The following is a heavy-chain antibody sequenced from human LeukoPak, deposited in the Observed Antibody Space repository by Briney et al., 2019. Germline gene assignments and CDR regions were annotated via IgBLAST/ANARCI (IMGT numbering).Heavy chain of an antibody. CDR3: TKDLGSGSHPDFYYGMDV. CDR2: IKEDGSEK. V-gene: IGHV3-7*03. Sequence: GGSLRLSCAASGFTFSTYWMSWVRQAPGKGLEWVANIKEDGSEKYYGDSVKGRLTISRDNAKSSLFLQMDSLRPEDTALYFCTKDLGSGSHPDFYYGMDVWGQGTAVTVSS. J-gene: IGHJ6*02. CDR1: GFTFSTYW. D-gene: IGHD3-10*01.